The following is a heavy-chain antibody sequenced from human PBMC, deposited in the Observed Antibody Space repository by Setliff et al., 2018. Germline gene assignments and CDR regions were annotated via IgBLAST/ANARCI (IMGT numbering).Heavy chain of an antibody. V-gene: IGHV1-18*01. CDR2: ISSYNDVT. CDR3: AISTLSICSGGSCPNAFDV. D-gene: IGHD2-15*01. CDR1: GYTFTDFG. J-gene: IGHJ3*01. Sequence: GASVKVSCKASGYTFTDFGVSWVRQAPGKGLEWVGWISSYNDVTTYAQRFQGRVTLTKDTSTSAAYMELRSLRSDDSAVYYCAISTLSICSGGSCPNAFDVWGQGTMVTVS.